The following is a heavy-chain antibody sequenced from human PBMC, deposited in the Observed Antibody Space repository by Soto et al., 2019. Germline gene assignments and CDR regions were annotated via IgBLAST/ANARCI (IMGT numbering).Heavy chain of an antibody. V-gene: IGHV3-30-3*01. CDR1: GFTFSSYA. J-gene: IGHJ4*02. CDR3: AKGRNGPYCGGDCYFDY. D-gene: IGHD2-21*02. CDR2: ISYDGSNK. Sequence: GGSLRLSCAASGFTFSSYAMHWVRQAPGKGLEWVAVISYDGSNKYYADSVKGRFTISRDNSKNTLYLQMNSLRAEDTAVYYCAKGRNGPYCGGDCYFDYWGQGTLVTVSS.